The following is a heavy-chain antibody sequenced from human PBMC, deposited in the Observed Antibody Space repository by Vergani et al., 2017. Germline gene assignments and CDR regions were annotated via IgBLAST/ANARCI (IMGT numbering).Heavy chain of an antibody. CDR3: ARGGDSRGSP. V-gene: IGHV4-34*01. CDR2: INHSEST. CDR1: GGSFSGYY. Sequence: QVQLQQWGAGLLKPSETLSLTCAVYGGSFSGYYWSWIRQPPGKGLEWIGEINHSESTNYNPSLKSRVTISVDTSKNQFSLKLRSVTAADTAVYYCARGGDSRGSPWGQGRLVTVS. D-gene: IGHD6-19*01. J-gene: IGHJ4*02.